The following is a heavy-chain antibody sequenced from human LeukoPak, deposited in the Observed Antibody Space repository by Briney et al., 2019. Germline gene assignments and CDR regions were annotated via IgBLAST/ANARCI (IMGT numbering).Heavy chain of an antibody. J-gene: IGHJ3*02. Sequence: GGSLRLSCAASGFTFSSYAMSWVRQAPGKGLEWVSAISGSGGSTYYADSVKGRFTISRDNSKNTLYLQMNSLRAEDTAVYYCAKCTRMVRGVIGAFDIWAKGQWSPSLQ. CDR2: ISGSGGST. CDR1: GFTFSSYA. V-gene: IGHV3-23*01. D-gene: IGHD3-10*01. CDR3: AKCTRMVRGVIGAFDI.